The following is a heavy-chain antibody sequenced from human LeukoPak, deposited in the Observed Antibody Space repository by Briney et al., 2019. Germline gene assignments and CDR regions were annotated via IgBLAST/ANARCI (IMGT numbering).Heavy chain of an antibody. CDR3: AKSYGYYDILTGYYLDY. CDR1: GFTFSSYA. D-gene: IGHD3-9*01. J-gene: IGHJ4*02. CDR2: ISASGGST. Sequence: GGSLRLSCAASGFTFSSYAMSWVRQAPGKGLEWVSAISASGGSTYYADSVKGRFTISRDNSKNTLYLQMNSLRAEDTAVYYCAKSYGYYDILTGYYLDYWGQGTLVTVSS. V-gene: IGHV3-23*01.